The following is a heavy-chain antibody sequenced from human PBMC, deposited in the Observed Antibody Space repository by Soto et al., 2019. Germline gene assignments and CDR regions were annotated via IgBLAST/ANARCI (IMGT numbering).Heavy chain of an antibody. D-gene: IGHD3-9*01. CDR1: GYTFNTFY. CDR3: ARSDFDWLSQARYYFDY. CDR2: INPSGGST. Sequence: GASVKVSCKACGYTFNTFYIHWVRQAPGQGLEWMGIINPSGGSTTYAQKFQGRVTMTRDTSTSTVYMELSSLRSEDTALYYCARSDFDWLSQARYYFDYWGQGTLVTVSS. V-gene: IGHV1-46*02. J-gene: IGHJ4*02.